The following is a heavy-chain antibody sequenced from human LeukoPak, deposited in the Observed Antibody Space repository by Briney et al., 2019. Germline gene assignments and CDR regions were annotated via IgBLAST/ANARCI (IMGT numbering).Heavy chain of an antibody. CDR1: GFTFSSYG. D-gene: IGHD2-15*01. Sequence: GGSLRLSCAASGFTFSSYGMSWVRQAPGKGLEWVSAISGSGGSTYYADSVKGRLTISRDNSKNTLYLQMNSLRAEDTAVYYCAKDVVVVVAAVYFDYWGQGTLVTVSS. CDR2: ISGSGGST. V-gene: IGHV3-23*01. CDR3: AKDVVVVVAAVYFDY. J-gene: IGHJ4*02.